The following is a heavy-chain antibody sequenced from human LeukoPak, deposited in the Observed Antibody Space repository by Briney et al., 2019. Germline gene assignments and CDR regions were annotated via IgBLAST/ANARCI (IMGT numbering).Heavy chain of an antibody. CDR2: IGIDSGNT. CDR3: ARDHNYAFDN. D-gene: IGHD1-1*01. CDR1: GFPFIEYS. V-gene: IGHV3-48*01. J-gene: IGHJ4*02. Sequence: GGSLRLSCTASGFPFIEYSMNWVRQVPGKGLEWISFIGIDSGNTKYADSVRGRFTISADKAKNSLYLQMNSLRVEDTAVYYCARDHNYAFDNWGQGTLVSVAS.